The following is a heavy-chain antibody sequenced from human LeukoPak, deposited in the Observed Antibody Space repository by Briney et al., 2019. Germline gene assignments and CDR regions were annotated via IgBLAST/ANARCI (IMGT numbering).Heavy chain of an antibody. D-gene: IGHD3-10*01. J-gene: IGHJ4*02. Sequence: GGSLRLSCAASGFTFSSYGMHWVRQAPGKGLEWVAVISYDGSNKYYADSVKGRFTISRDNSKNTLYLQMNSLRAEDTAVYYCAKVSSGSEDYWGQGTLVTVSS. V-gene: IGHV3-30*18. CDR3: AKVSSGSEDY. CDR2: ISYDGSNK. CDR1: GFTFSSYG.